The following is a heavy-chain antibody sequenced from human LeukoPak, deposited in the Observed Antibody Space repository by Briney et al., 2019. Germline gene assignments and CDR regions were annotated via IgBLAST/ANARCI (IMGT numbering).Heavy chain of an antibody. CDR3: ARCYGDYVGPYYFDY. CDR2: IYYSGST. CDR1: GGSISSYY. J-gene: IGHJ4*02. V-gene: IGHV4-59*01. Sequence: KPSETLSLTCTVSGGSISSYYWSWIRQPPGKGLEWIGYIYYSGSTNYNPSLKSRVTISVDTPKNQFSLKLSSVTAADTAVYYCARCYGDYVGPYYFDYWGQGTLVTVSS. D-gene: IGHD4-17*01.